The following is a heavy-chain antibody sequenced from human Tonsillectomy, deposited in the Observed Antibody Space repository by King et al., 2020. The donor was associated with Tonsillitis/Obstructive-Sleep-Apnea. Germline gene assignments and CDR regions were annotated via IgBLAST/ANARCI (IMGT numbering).Heavy chain of an antibody. CDR3: ASSSSGWWDAFDF. CDR2: ISYSGST. D-gene: IGHD6-19*01. CDR1: GGSISPYY. Sequence: VQLQESGPGLVKPSETLSLTCTVSGGSISPYYWTWIRQPPGKGLEWIGYISYSGSTNYNPSLKSRLTLSIDTSKNQFSLKLSSVTAADTAVCYCASSSSGWWDAFDFWGQGTMVTVSS. J-gene: IGHJ3*01. V-gene: IGHV4-59*01.